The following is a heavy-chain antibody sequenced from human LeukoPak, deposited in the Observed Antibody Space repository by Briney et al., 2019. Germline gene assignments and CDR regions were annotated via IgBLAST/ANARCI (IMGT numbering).Heavy chain of an antibody. CDR1: GYTFTSYG. CDR3: ARDLEDLAVAGHYYYYMDV. V-gene: IGHV1-69*06. D-gene: IGHD6-19*01. CDR2: IIPIFGTA. J-gene: IGHJ6*03. Sequence: GASVKVSCKATGYTFTSYGISWVRQAPGQGLEWMGGIIPIFGTANYAQKFQGRVTITADKSTSTAYLELSSLRSEDTAVYYCARDLEDLAVAGHYYYYMDVWGKGTTVTVSS.